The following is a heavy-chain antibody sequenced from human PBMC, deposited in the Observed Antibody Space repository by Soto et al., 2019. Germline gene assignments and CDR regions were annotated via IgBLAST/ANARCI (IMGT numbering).Heavy chain of an antibody. CDR3: AKDRDDYGANPDN. CDR2: ISGSGGST. Sequence: EVQLLESGGGLVQPGGSLRLSCAASGFTFSSYAMSWVRQAQGKGLEWVSAISGSGGSTYYADSVKGRFTISRDNSKNTLHLQMNSLIAEDTAVYYCAKDRDDYGANPDNWGQGTLVTVSS. D-gene: IGHD4-17*01. V-gene: IGHV3-23*01. CDR1: GFTFSSYA. J-gene: IGHJ4*02.